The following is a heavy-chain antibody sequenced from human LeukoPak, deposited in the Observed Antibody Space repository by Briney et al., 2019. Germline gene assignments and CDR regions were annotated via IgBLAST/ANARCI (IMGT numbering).Heavy chain of an antibody. CDR3: ARGQHRVTYSDDSFDI. D-gene: IGHD3-22*01. Sequence: GGSLRLSCAASGFTFSSYAMHWVRQAPGKGLEGVAVISYAGNNKYYADSVKGRFTISRDNSRNTLYLQMNSLRPEDTAVYYCARGQHRVTYSDDSFDIWGQGTMVTVSS. V-gene: IGHV3-30*04. J-gene: IGHJ3*02. CDR2: ISYAGNNK. CDR1: GFTFSSYA.